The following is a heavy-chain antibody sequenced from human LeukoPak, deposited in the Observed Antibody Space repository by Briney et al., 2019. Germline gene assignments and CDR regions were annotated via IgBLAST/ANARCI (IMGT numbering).Heavy chain of an antibody. CDR3: ARVAYCSSTSCYYFDY. CDR2: ISAYNGNT. D-gene: IGHD2-2*01. CDR1: GYTFTSYG. J-gene: IGHJ4*02. Sequence: ASVKVSCKASGYTFTSYGISWVRQAPGQGLEWMGWISAYNGNTNYAQKLQGRVTMTTDTSTSTAYMELRGLRSDDTAVYYCARVAYCSSTSCYYFDYGGRGTLVTVSS. V-gene: IGHV1-18*01.